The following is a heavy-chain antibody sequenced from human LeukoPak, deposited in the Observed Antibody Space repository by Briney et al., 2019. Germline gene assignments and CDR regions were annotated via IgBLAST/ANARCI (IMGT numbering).Heavy chain of an antibody. J-gene: IGHJ4*02. CDR3: ARGSGVLYFDY. CDR2: INHSGST. CDR1: GESFSGNF. D-gene: IGHD3-10*01. Sequence: SETLSLTCAVSGESFSGNFWTWIRQSPGKGLEWIGEINHSGSTNYNPSLKGRVTISVDTSKNQFSLRLSSLTAADTAVYYCARGSGVLYFDYWGQGTLVTVSS. V-gene: IGHV4-34*01.